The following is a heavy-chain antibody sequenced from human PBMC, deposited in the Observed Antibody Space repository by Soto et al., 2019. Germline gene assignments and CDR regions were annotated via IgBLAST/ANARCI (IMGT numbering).Heavy chain of an antibody. CDR2: IYYSGST. Sequence: SETLSLTCTVSGGSISSYYWSWIRQPPGKGLEWIGYIYYSGSTNYNPSLKSRVTISVDTSKNQFSLKLGSVTAADTAVYYCARAYCGGDCYYDAFDIWGQGTMVTVSS. J-gene: IGHJ3*02. D-gene: IGHD2-21*02. CDR1: GGSISSYY. CDR3: ARAYCGGDCYYDAFDI. V-gene: IGHV4-59*01.